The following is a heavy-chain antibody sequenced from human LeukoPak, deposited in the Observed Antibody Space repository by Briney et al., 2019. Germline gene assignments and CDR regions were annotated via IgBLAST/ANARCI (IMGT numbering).Heavy chain of an antibody. CDR1: GFTFSSYS. D-gene: IGHD3-3*01. CDR3: ARDRAWNYFDY. V-gene: IGHV3-48*01. Sequence: GGSLRLSCAASGFTFSSYSMNWVRQAPGKGLEWVSYIISSSSTIYYADSVKGRFTISRDNAKNSLYLQMNSLRAEDTAVYYCARDRAWNYFDYWGQGTLVTVSS. J-gene: IGHJ4*02. CDR2: IISSSSTI.